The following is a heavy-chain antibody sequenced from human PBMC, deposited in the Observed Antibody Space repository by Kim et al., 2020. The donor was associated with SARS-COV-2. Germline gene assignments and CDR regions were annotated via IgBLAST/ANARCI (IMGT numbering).Heavy chain of an antibody. J-gene: IGHJ4*02. V-gene: IGHV4-39*01. Sequence: SETLSLTCTVSGGSISSSSYYWGWIRQPPGKGLEWIGSIYYSGSTYYNPSLKSRVTISVDTSKNQFSLKLSSVTAADTAVYYCARQLEYYDILTGYPAYFDYWGQGTLVTVSS. D-gene: IGHD3-9*01. CDR3: ARQLEYYDILTGYPAYFDY. CDR2: IYYSGST. CDR1: GGSISSSSYY.